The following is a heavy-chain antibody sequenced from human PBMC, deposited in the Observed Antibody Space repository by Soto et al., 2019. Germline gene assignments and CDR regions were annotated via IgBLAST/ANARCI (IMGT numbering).Heavy chain of an antibody. Sequence: QEQVVQSGGEVKKPGASVKVSCKASGYSFTNYGITCVRQAPGQGFEWMGWISAYNGNTSYAQKVQDRVTMTTDESTSPAYLELRRMRSDDTAVYYCARDRGVAPPVAGNTHYYYYMDVWGKGTTVTVSS. J-gene: IGHJ6*03. V-gene: IGHV1-18*01. D-gene: IGHD6-19*01. CDR2: ISAYNGNT. CDR3: ARDRGVAPPVAGNTHYYYYMDV. CDR1: GYSFTNYG.